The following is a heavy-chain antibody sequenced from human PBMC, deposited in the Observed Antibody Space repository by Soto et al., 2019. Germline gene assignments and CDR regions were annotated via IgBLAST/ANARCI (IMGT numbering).Heavy chain of an antibody. J-gene: IGHJ6*02. V-gene: IGHV1-69*13. CDR1: GGTFSSYA. CDR2: IIPIFGTA. CDR3: ARDEDSGSYYGYYYGMDV. Sequence: ASVKVSCKASGGTFSSYAISWVRQAPGQGLEWMGGIIPIFGTANYAQKFQGRVTITADESTSTAYMELSSLRSEDTAVYYCARDEDSGSYYGYYYGMDVWGQGTTVTVS. D-gene: IGHD1-26*01.